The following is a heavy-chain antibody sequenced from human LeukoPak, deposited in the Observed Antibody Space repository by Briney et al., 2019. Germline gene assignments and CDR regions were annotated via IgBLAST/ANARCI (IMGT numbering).Heavy chain of an antibody. D-gene: IGHD3-10*01. CDR2: INHSGST. J-gene: IGHJ5*02. CDR1: GGSFSGYY. V-gene: IGHV4-34*01. CDR3: ARGAPTYYYGSGSRGWFDP. Sequence: SETLSLTCAVYGGSFSGYYWSWLRQPPGKGLEWIGEINHSGSTNYNPSLKSRVTISVDTSKNQFSLKLSSVTAADTAVYYCARGAPTYYYGSGSRGWFDPWGQGTLVTVSS.